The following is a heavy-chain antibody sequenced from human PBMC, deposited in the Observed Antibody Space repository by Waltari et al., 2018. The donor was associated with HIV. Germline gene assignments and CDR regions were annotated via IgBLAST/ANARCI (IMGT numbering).Heavy chain of an antibody. Sequence: QLQLQQSGPGLVKPSETLSLICTVSGGSISTSGYYWGWIRQPPGKGLEWIGSIYYSGNTYYNPSRKSRVTISADTSRNQFSLWLSDVTAADTAVYYCARRPYCSSASCYPSDARGAFDIWGQGTMVTVSS. CDR1: GGSISTSGYY. D-gene: IGHD2-15*01. CDR3: ARRPYCSSASCYPSDARGAFDI. V-gene: IGHV4-39*01. CDR2: IYYSGNT. J-gene: IGHJ3*02.